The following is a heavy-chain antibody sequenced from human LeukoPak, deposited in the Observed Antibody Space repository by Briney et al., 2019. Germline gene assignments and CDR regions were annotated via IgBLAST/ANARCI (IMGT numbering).Heavy chain of an antibody. CDR2: INPNSGGT. D-gene: IGHD3-22*01. Sequence: ASVKVSCKASGYTFTGYYMHWVRQAPRQGLEWMGWINPNSGGTNYAQKFQGRVTMTIDTSISTAYMELSRLRSDDTAVYYCASLNYDSSGYYFDFDYWGQGTLVTVSS. CDR1: GYTFTGYY. V-gene: IGHV1-2*02. J-gene: IGHJ4*02. CDR3: ASLNYDSSGYYFDFDY.